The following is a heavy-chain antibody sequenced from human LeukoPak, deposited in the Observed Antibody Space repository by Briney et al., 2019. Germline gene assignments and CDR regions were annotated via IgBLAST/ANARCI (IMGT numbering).Heavy chain of an antibody. V-gene: IGHV3-30-3*01. CDR1: QFIFNNYA. CDR3: AKDLLGQWPTVFDY. J-gene: IGHJ4*02. D-gene: IGHD6-19*01. CDR2: ISYDGVDK. Sequence: GGSLRLSCAASQFIFNNYAMSWVRQAPGKGLEWVASISYDGVDKYYADSLKGRFTMSRDNSKNSVYLQMDSLRAEDTAVYYCAKDLLGQWPTVFDYWGQGTLVTVSS.